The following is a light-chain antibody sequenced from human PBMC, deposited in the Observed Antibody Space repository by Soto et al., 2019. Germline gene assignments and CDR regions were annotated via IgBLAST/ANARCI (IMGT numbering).Light chain of an antibody. J-gene: IGKJ5*01. CDR1: QSVSSN. CDR3: QQHNQWPIT. CDR2: GAS. V-gene: IGKV3-15*01. Sequence: EIVMTQSPATLSVSPGERATLSCRASQSVSSNLAWYQQKPGQAPRLLIYGASTRATGIPARFSGSGSGTEFTLIISSLQSEDSAVYYCQQHNQWPITFGQGTRLEN.